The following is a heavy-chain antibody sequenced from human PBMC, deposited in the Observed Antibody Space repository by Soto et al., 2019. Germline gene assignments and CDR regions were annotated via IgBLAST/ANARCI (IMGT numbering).Heavy chain of an antibody. D-gene: IGHD1-26*01. V-gene: IGHV4-4*02. CDR1: GGSISSSNW. CDR2: IYHSGST. Sequence: QVQLQESGPGLLKPSGTLSLTCAVSGGSISSSNWWSWVRQPPGKGLEWIGEIYHSGSTNYNPSLNRRVTISVDKSKNQCSLKLSSVTAADTAVYYCARGATDNWYFDLWGRGTLVTVSS. J-gene: IGHJ2*01. CDR3: ARGATDNWYFDL.